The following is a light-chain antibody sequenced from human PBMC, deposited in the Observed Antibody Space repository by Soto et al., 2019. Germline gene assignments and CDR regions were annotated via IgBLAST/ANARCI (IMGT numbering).Light chain of an antibody. CDR2: SAS. CDR3: QRYGGSPWT. V-gene: IGKV3-20*01. Sequence: ETVLTQSPDTLSLSPGERATLSCRASQTFDSTYLAWFQQKPGQAPRLLIYSASSRATGTPDRFSGSGSGTDFTLTISRLETEDFAVYYCQRYGGSPWTFGQGTKVEIK. J-gene: IGKJ1*01. CDR1: QTFDSTY.